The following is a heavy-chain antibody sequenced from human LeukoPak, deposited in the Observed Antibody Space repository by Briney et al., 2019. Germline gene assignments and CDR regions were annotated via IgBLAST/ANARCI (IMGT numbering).Heavy chain of an antibody. CDR2: IYYSGST. V-gene: IGHV4-39*01. J-gene: IGHJ4*02. CDR1: GGSISSSSYY. D-gene: IGHD1-14*01. CDR3: ARHLPISPPPEYYFDY. Sequence: SETLSLTCTVSGGSISSSSYYWGWIRQPPGKGLEWIGSIYYSGSTYYNPSLKSRVTISVDTSKNQFSLKLSSVTAADTAVYYCARHLPISPPPEYYFDYWGQGTLVTVSP.